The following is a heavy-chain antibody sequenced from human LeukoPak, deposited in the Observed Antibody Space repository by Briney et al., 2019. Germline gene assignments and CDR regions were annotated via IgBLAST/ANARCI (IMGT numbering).Heavy chain of an antibody. V-gene: IGHV3-53*01. Sequence: GGSLRLSCAASGFTVSDNYMTWVRQAPGKGLEWVSSIYSAGATHYTESVKGRFTISRDNSKNTLYLQMNSLRAEDMAVYYCARIEWERLGRAFDIWGQGTMVTVSS. J-gene: IGHJ3*02. D-gene: IGHD1-26*01. CDR2: IYSAGAT. CDR1: GFTVSDNY. CDR3: ARIEWERLGRAFDI.